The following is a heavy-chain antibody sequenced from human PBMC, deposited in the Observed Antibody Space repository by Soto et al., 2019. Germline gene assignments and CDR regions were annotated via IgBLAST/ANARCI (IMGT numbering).Heavy chain of an antibody. V-gene: IGHV3-13*04. CDR2: IGTAGDT. J-gene: IGHJ2*01. CDR3: ARGGYYDSSGYYRGWYFDL. Sequence: EVQLVESGGGLVQPGGSLRLSCAASGFTFSSYDMHWVRQATGKGLEWVSAIGTAGDTYYPGSVKGRFTISRENAKNSLYLQMNSLRAGETAVYYCARGGYYDSSGYYRGWYFDLWGRGTLVTVSS. CDR1: GFTFSSYD. D-gene: IGHD3-22*01.